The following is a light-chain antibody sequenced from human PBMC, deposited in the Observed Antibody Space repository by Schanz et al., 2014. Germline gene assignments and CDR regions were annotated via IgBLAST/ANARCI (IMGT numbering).Light chain of an antibody. J-gene: IGKJ4*01. V-gene: IGKV1D-43*01. CDR1: QGISSY. Sequence: AIRMTQSPFSLSASVGDRVTIPWWASQGISSYLAWYQQKPAKAPKVFIYYVSSLQSGVPSRFSGSGSGTDYTLTISSLQPEDFATYYCQQYYSTPPETFGGGPKVEIK. CDR3: QQYYSTPPET. CDR2: YVS.